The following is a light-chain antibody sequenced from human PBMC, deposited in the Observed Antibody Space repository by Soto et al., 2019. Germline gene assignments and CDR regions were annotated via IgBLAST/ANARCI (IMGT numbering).Light chain of an antibody. V-gene: IGLV2-14*01. J-gene: IGLJ1*01. CDR2: DVS. CDR3: SSYTSSSTLYV. Sequence: QSALTQPASVSGSPGQSITISCTGTSSDVGGYNYVSWYQQHPGKAPKLMIYDVSNRPSGVSNRFSGSKSGNTASLTISGXXXXDEADYYCSSYTSSSTLYVXGTGTKLTVL. CDR1: SSDVGGYNY.